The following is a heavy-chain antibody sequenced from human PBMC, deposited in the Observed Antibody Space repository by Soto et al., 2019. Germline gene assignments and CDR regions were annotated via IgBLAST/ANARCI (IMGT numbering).Heavy chain of an antibody. CDR3: AKEGTTSHYTWFDP. V-gene: IGHV3-23*01. CDR2: LSDGGGST. J-gene: IGHJ5*02. D-gene: IGHD2-2*01. Sequence: GSLRRSCAASGCTFSNYAMSWVRQAPGKGLEWVSGLSDGGGSTFYADSVKGRFTISRDNAKNTLYLQMSSLRAEDTAVYYCAKEGTTSHYTWFDPWGQGTLVTVSS. CDR1: GCTFSNYA.